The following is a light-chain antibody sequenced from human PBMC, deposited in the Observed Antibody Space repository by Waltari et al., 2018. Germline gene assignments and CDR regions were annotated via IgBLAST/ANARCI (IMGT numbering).Light chain of an antibody. CDR2: TAS. CDR1: QGISGN. J-gene: IGKJ4*01. CDR3: QQLNSYPLT. V-gene: IGKV1-9*01. Sequence: IQLTQSPSSLSASVGDRVTVTCRASQGISGNLAWYQQKPGKAPKLLIYTASTLQSGVPSRFSGSGSWPDFTLTISSLQPEDFGTYFCQQLNSYPLTFGGGTKVEIK.